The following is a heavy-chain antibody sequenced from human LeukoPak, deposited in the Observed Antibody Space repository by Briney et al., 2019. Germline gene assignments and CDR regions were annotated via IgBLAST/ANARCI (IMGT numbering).Heavy chain of an antibody. CDR2: INHSGST. Sequence: SETLSLTCAVYGGSFSGYYWSWIRQPPGKGLEWIGEINHSGSTNYNPSLKSRVTISVDTSKNQFSPKLSSVTAADTAVYYCARDIAVAFFDYWGQGTLVTVSS. CDR3: ARDIAVAFFDY. CDR1: GGSFSGYY. D-gene: IGHD6-19*01. J-gene: IGHJ4*02. V-gene: IGHV4-34*01.